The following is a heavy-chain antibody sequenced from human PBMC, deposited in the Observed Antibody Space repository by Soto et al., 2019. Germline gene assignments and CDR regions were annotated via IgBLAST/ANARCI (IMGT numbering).Heavy chain of an antibody. J-gene: IGHJ6*02. D-gene: IGHD3-9*01. CDR2: ISYDGSNK. Sequence: GGSLRLSCAASGCTFSSYGMHWVRQAPGKGLEWVAVISYDGSNKYYADSVKGRFTISRDNSKNTLYLQMNSLRAEDTAVYYCAKDVLKRRDGLYGMDVWGQGTTVTVSS. CDR3: AKDVLKRRDGLYGMDV. V-gene: IGHV3-30*18. CDR1: GCTFSSYG.